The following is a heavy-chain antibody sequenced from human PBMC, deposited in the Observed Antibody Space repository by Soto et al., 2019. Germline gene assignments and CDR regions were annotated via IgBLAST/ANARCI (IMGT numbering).Heavy chain of an antibody. V-gene: IGHV3-48*03. Sequence: GSLRLSCAASGFTFSSYEMNWRRHSPCKGLEWVSYISSSGSTIYYADSVKGRFTISRDNAKNSLYLQMNSLRAEDTAVYYCARGHNPDDSSGYFRIGLDGMDVWGQGTTVTVSS. D-gene: IGHD3-22*01. CDR2: ISSSGSTI. J-gene: IGHJ6*02. CDR1: GFTFSSYE. CDR3: ARGHNPDDSSGYFRIGLDGMDV.